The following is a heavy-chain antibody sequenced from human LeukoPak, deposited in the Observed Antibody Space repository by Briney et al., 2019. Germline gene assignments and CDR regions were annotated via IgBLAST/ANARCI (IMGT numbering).Heavy chain of an antibody. CDR2: ISAYNGNT. CDR1: GYTFTSYG. V-gene: IGHV1-18*01. Sequence: GASVKVSFKASGYTFTSYGISWVRQAPGQGLEWMGWISAYNGNTNYAQKLQGRVTMTTDTSTSTAYMELRSLRSDDTAVYYCARVTKATVVPYNWFDPWGQGTLVTVSS. D-gene: IGHD4-23*01. CDR3: ARVTKATVVPYNWFDP. J-gene: IGHJ5*02.